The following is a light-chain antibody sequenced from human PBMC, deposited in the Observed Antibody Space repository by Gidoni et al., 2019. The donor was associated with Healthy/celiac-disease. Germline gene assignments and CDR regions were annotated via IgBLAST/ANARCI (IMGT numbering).Light chain of an antibody. J-gene: IGKJ4*01. V-gene: IGKV3-11*01. CDR1: QSVSSF. Sequence: VLTPSPATLSLSPGERATLSCRASQSVSSFLAWYQQKPGQAPKLLIYDASSRATGIPARFSGSGSGTDFTLTISSLEPEDFAVYYCQQHSNWPLTFGGGTKVEIK. CDR3: QQHSNWPLT. CDR2: DAS.